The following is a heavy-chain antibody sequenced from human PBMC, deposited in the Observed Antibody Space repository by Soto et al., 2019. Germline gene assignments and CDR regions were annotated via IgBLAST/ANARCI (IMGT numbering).Heavy chain of an antibody. Sequence: GGSLRLSCAASGSSFSSYPMHWVRQAPGKGLEWVAVISYEGSSKYYADSVKGRFTISRDNSENTLYLQMNSLRTEDTAVYYCARARPHCSSTTCYDDYYGMDVWGQGTTVTVSS. J-gene: IGHJ6*02. D-gene: IGHD2-2*01. CDR3: ARARPHCSSTTCYDDYYGMDV. CDR2: ISYEGSSK. CDR1: GSSFSSYP. V-gene: IGHV3-30-3*01.